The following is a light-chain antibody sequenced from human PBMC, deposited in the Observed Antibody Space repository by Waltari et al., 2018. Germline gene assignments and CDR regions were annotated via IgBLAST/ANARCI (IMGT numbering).Light chain of an antibody. Sequence: QPVVTQPPSAPAPLGSSVTLPCPLPRASSNSAADWSPPSPGKGPRLVLRVGTGGTVGSKGDGIPDRFSVLGSGLNRYLTIKNIQEEDESDYHCGADHGSGTNFVYVFGTGTKVTVL. V-gene: IGLV9-49*01. J-gene: IGLJ1*01. CDR2: VGTGGTVG. CDR3: GADHGSGTNFVYV. CDR1: RASSNSA.